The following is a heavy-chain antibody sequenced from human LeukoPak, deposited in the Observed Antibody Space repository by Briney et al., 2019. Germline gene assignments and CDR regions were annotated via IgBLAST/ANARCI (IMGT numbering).Heavy chain of an antibody. D-gene: IGHD4-17*01. V-gene: IGHV3-30-3*01. Sequence: GGSLRLSCAASGFTFSSYALHWVRQAPGKGLEWVAVISYDGSNKYYADSVKGRFTISRDNSKNTLYLQMNSLRAEDTAVYYCARPRGPYGDYSLGYWGQGTLVTVSS. CDR3: ARPRGPYGDYSLGY. CDR1: GFTFSSYA. CDR2: ISYDGSNK. J-gene: IGHJ4*02.